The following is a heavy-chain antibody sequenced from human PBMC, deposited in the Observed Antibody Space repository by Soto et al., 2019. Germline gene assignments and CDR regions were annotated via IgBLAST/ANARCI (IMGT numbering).Heavy chain of an antibody. J-gene: IGHJ6*02. CDR1: GGSFSSYY. CDR2: INYIGST. CDR3: ARVRTGGLNGMDV. V-gene: IGHV4-34*01. Sequence: ASETLSLTCAVHGGSFSSYYWTWIRQPPGKGLEYIGEINYIGSTNNNPSLKSRVTISIDTSKKQFSLRLSSVTAADTAVYYCARVRTGGLNGMDVWGQGTTVTVSS. D-gene: IGHD2-8*02.